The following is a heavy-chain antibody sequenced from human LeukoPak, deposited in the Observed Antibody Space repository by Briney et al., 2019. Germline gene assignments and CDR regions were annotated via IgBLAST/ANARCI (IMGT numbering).Heavy chain of an antibody. Sequence: GGSLRLSCAASGFTFSSYIMNWVRQAPGKGLEWVSSISSSSSYIYYADSVKGRFTISRDNAKNSLYLQMNSLRAEDTAVYYSARGSPGVVATIGSFWGQGTLVTVSS. CDR3: ARGSPGVVATIGSF. CDR1: GFTFSSYI. V-gene: IGHV3-21*01. CDR2: ISSSSSYI. D-gene: IGHD5-12*01. J-gene: IGHJ4*02.